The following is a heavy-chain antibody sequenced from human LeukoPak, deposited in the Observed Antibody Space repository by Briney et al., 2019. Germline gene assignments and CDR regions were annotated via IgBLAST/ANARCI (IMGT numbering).Heavy chain of an antibody. V-gene: IGHV3-30*18. Sequence: GGSLRLSCAASGFTFSNFGMHWVCQAPGKGLEWVAVISNDKINTYYGDSVKGRFAISRDNSKNTLYLQMNSLRAEDTAVYYCAKDLYSSSSSFDYWGQGTLVTVSS. CDR3: AKDLYSSSSSFDY. CDR1: GFTFSNFG. CDR2: ISNDKINT. J-gene: IGHJ4*02. D-gene: IGHD6-6*01.